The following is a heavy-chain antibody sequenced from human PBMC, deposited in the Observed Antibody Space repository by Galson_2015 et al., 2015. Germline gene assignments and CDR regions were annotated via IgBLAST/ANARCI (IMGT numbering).Heavy chain of an antibody. CDR3: ARRYCSTTSCFAPFDY. CDR1: GYSFTNYW. V-gene: IGHV5-51*01. D-gene: IGHD2-2*01. CDR2: IYPGDSDT. J-gene: IGHJ4*02. Sequence: QSGAEVTKPGESLQVSCTGSGYSFTNYWIGWVRQMPGKGLELMGIIYPGDSDTRYSPSFQGQVTVSADKSISTAYLQWSSLKASDTAMYYCARRYCSTTSCFAPFDYWGQGTLVTVSS.